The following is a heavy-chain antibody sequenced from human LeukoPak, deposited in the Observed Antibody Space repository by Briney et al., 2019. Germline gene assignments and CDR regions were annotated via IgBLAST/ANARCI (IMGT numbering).Heavy chain of an antibody. J-gene: IGHJ4*02. CDR3: AKTNSGYYWD. D-gene: IGHD3-22*01. V-gene: IGHV3-23*01. CDR1: GFTFSSYA. CDR2: IVSSSGTT. Sequence: GGSLRLSCAASGFTFSSYAMTWVRQAPGKGLEWVSAIVSSSGTTYYADSVKGRFTIPSDNSKNMLYLQMNGLRAEDTAIYYCAKTNSGYYWDWGQGTLVTVSS.